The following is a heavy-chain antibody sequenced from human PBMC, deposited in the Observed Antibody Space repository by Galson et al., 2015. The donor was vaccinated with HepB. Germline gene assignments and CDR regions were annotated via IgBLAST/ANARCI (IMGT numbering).Heavy chain of an antibody. CDR1: GFTFNNHA. J-gene: IGHJ4*02. CDR3: ARESPYGTTWHGANDY. D-gene: IGHD1-14*01. Sequence: SLRLSCAASGFTFNNHALTWVRQAPGKGLEWVSAVRGSNGDTFYADSVKGRFTISRDSSKSTLYLQMNSLKVEDTAVYYCARESPYGTTWHGANDYWGQGTLVTVSS. V-gene: IGHV3-23*01. CDR2: VRGSNGDT.